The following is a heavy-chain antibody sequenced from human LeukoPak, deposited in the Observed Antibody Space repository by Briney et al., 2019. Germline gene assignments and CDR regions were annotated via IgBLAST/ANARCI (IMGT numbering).Heavy chain of an antibody. V-gene: IGHV3-30*01. D-gene: IGHD6-19*01. Sequence: PGGSLRLSCAVSGFTFSSYATHWVREAPGKGLECGAVISYDGSNKYYADSVKGRFTISRDNSKNTLYLQMNSLRAEDTAVYYCARVHSSGWYEGTYDYWGQGTLVTVSS. J-gene: IGHJ4*02. CDR1: GFTFSSYA. CDR3: ARVHSSGWYEGTYDY. CDR2: ISYDGSNK.